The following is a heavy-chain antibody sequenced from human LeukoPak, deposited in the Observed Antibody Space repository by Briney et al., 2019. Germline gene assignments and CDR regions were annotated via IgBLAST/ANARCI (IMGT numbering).Heavy chain of an antibody. CDR3: AKARSWYTAPFDY. CDR2: ISYDGSNK. Sequence: GRSLRLACAASGFTFSSYGMHWVRQAPGKGLEWVAVISYDGSNKYYADSVKGRFTISRDNSKNPLYLQMNSLRAEDTAVYYCAKARSWYTAPFDYWGQGTLVTVSS. J-gene: IGHJ4*02. CDR1: GFTFSSYG. D-gene: IGHD6-13*01. V-gene: IGHV3-30*18.